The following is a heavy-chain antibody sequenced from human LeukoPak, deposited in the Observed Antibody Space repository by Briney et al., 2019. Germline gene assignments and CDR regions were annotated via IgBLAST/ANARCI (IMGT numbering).Heavy chain of an antibody. CDR2: IYNSEST. D-gene: IGHD2-15*01. Sequence: PSETLSLTCTVSGGSISSFYWSWIRQPPGKGLEWIGYIYNSESTNYNPSLKSGVTISVDTSKNQFSLMLTSVTASDTAVYYCARHCSGGSCPLSFDAFDIWGRGTMVTVSS. CDR1: GGSISSFY. CDR3: ARHCSGGSCPLSFDAFDI. J-gene: IGHJ3*02. V-gene: IGHV4-59*08.